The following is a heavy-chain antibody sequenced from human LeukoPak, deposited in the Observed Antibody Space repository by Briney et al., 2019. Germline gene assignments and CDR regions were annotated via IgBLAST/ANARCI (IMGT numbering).Heavy chain of an antibody. CDR2: IDSSGGYM. CDR1: GFTFNTYS. J-gene: IGHJ4*02. CDR3: AMGQYYFDY. V-gene: IGHV3-21*01. Sequence: GGSLRLSCEASGFTFNTYSMNWARQAPGKGLEWVSSIDSSGGYMFYADSVKGRFTISRDNSKNTLYLQMNSLRAEDTAVYYCAMGQYYFDYWGQGTLVTVSS.